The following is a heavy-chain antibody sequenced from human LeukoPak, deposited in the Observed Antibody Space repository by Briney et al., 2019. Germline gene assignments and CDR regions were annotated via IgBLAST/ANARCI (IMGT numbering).Heavy chain of an antibody. J-gene: IGHJ4*02. Sequence: GASVKVSCKASGYTFTGYYMHWVRQAPGQGLEWMGWINPNSGGTNYAQRFQGRVTMTRDTSISTAYMDLSRLTSDDTAVYYCARDKGYSSSWFGSDYWGQGTLVTVSS. CDR3: ARDKGYSSSWFGSDY. V-gene: IGHV1-2*02. CDR2: INPNSGGT. D-gene: IGHD6-13*01. CDR1: GYTFTGYY.